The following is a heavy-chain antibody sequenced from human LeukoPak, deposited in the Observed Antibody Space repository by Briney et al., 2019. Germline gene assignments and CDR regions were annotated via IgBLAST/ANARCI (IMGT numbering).Heavy chain of an antibody. CDR3: ARHVVPAAFDP. Sequence: SETLSLTCTVSGGSLSSYYWSWIRQPPGKGLEWIGYIYYSGSTNYNPSLKSRVTISVDTSKNQFSLKLSSVTAADTAVYYCARHVVPAAFDPWGQGTLVTVSS. CDR1: GGSLSSYY. J-gene: IGHJ5*02. D-gene: IGHD2-2*01. V-gene: IGHV4-59*08. CDR2: IYYSGST.